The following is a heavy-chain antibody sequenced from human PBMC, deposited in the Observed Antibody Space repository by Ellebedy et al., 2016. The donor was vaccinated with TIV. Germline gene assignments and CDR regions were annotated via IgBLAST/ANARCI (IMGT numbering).Heavy chain of an antibody. CDR2: ISAYNGNT. J-gene: IGHJ1*01. D-gene: IGHD3-22*01. Sequence: ASVKVSCKASGYTFTSYGISWVRQAPRQGLEWMGWISAYNGNTNYAQKLQGRVTMTTDKSTSTAYMELRSLRSDDTAVYYCARYYDDSLGEYFQHWGQGTLVTVSS. CDR1: GYTFTSYG. V-gene: IGHV1-18*01. CDR3: ARYYDDSLGEYFQH.